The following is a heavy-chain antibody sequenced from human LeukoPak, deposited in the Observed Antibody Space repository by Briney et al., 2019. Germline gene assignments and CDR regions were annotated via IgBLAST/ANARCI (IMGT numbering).Heavy chain of an antibody. CDR3: ARDVDIVVVPAAHYYYYGMDV. CDR1: GYTFINYF. CDR2: INPSDTTT. V-gene: IGHV1-46*01. J-gene: IGHJ6*02. D-gene: IGHD2-2*03. Sequence: ASVKVSCKASGYTFINYFMHWVRQAPGQGLEWMGVINPSDTTTSYAQNFQGRVTMTRDTSTSTVYMELSSLRSEDTAVYYCARDVDIVVVPAAHYYYYGMDVWGQGTTVTVSS.